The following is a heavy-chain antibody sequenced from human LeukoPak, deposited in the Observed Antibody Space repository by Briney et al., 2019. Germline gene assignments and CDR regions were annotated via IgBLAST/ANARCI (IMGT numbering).Heavy chain of an antibody. V-gene: IGHV3-30*03. J-gene: IGHJ3*02. CDR3: ARDGTTLDAFDI. D-gene: IGHD1-7*01. Sequence: PGRSLRLSCAASGFTFSNYAMHWVRQAPGKGLEWVAIISYDGSNKYYADSVKGRFTISRDNSKNTLYLQMNSLRAEDTAVYYCARDGTTLDAFDIWGQGTMVTVSS. CDR1: GFTFSNYA. CDR2: ISYDGSNK.